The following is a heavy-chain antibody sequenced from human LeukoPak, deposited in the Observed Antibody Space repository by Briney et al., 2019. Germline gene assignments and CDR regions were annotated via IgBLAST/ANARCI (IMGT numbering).Heavy chain of an antibody. J-gene: IGHJ4*02. D-gene: IGHD5-12*01. CDR1: GGTFSSYA. V-gene: IGHV1-69*04. CDR3: ARSDSGYDFGD. CDR2: IIPILGIA. Sequence: ASVKVSCKASGGTFSSYAISWVRQAPGQGLEWMGRIIPILGIANYAQKFQGRVTITADESTSTAYMELSSLRSEDTAVYYCARSDSGYDFGDWGQGTLVTVSS.